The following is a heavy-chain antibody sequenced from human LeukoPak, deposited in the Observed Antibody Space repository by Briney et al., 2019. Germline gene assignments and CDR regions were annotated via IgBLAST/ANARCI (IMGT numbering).Heavy chain of an antibody. CDR3: AKSGNTPSYGVLSLDH. CDR1: GGSISSHY. CDR2: IYYSGST. Sequence: SESLPLTCTVSGGSISSHYWSWIRQPPGQGLEWMGYIYYSGSTNYNPSLKSRVTISVDTSKNQFSLKLSSVTAVDTAVYYCAKSGNTPSYGVLSLDHWGQGTLVTVSS. V-gene: IGHV4-59*11. D-gene: IGHD4-17*01. J-gene: IGHJ5*02.